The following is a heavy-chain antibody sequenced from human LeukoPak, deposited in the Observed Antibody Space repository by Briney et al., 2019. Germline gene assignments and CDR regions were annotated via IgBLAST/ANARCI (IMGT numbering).Heavy chain of an antibody. CDR3: ARAGNGDYDGYYYGMDV. CDR1: GFTFSSNW. D-gene: IGHD4-17*01. Sequence: GGSLRLSCAGSGFTFSSNWMHWVRQVPGKGLVWVSRINSDGSNTNYADPVKGRFTISRDNAKNTLYLQMDSLRAEDTAVYYCARAGNGDYDGYYYGMDVWGQGTTVTVSS. J-gene: IGHJ6*02. V-gene: IGHV3-74*01. CDR2: INSDGSNT.